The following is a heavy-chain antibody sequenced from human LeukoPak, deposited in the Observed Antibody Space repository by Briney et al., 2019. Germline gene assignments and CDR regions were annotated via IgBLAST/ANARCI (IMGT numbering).Heavy chain of an antibody. V-gene: IGHV4-59*08. CDR1: GGSLTYYY. Sequence: SETLSLTCSVSGGSLTYYYWTWIRQPPGRRPEWIGFIYYSGSTNYNPSLESRVAFSVDTSKNQVSLKLSSVTAADTAVYYCATAISGWGSYFDYWGQGTLVTVSS. J-gene: IGHJ4*02. CDR3: ATAISGWGSYFDY. CDR2: IYYSGST. D-gene: IGHD6-19*01.